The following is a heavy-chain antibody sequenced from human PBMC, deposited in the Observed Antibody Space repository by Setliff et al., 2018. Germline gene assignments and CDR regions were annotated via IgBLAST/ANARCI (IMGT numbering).Heavy chain of an antibody. CDR1: GGIFNSFS. CDR2: IIPLFETT. V-gene: IGHV1-69*06. J-gene: IGHJ6*03. Sequence: SVKVSCKASGGIFNSFSITWVRQAPGQGLEWMGRIIPLFETTNYVEKFQGRVTITADKSTSTAYMELSRLTSEDTAVYYCALEYSNSSPTVYYYMDVWGKGSTVTVSS. D-gene: IGHD6-6*01. CDR3: ALEYSNSSPTVYYYMDV.